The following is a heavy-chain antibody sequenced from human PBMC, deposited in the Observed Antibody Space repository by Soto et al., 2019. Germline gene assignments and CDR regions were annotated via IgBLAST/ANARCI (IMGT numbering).Heavy chain of an antibody. J-gene: IGHJ5*02. Sequence: PSETLSLTCTVSGDAIYIGGYYWTWIRQHPGKGLEWIGYIYHTGKTYYNPSLESRVTMSVDTSKNQFPLKLASVTAADTAVYYCAREGSSTANWIDPWGQGTLVTVYS. CDR3: AREGSSTANWIDP. V-gene: IGHV4-31*03. CDR2: IYHTGKT. CDR1: GDAIYIGGYY. D-gene: IGHD2-2*01.